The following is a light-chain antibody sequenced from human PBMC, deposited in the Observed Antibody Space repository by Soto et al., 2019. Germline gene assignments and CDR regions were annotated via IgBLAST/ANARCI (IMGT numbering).Light chain of an antibody. CDR3: QQRYNWPNT. CDR1: QSVGTY. J-gene: IGKJ2*01. V-gene: IGKV3-11*01. Sequence: EIVLTQSPATLSLSPGERATLSCRASQSVGTYLAWYQHNPGQAPRLLIYDASNRATGIPARFSGSGSGTDFTLTISSTEPEDFAVYYCQQRYNWPNTFGQGTKLEIK. CDR2: DAS.